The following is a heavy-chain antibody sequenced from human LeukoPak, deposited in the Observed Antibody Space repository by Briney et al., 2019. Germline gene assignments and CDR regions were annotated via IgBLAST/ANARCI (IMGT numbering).Heavy chain of an antibody. V-gene: IGHV3-30-3*01. J-gene: IGHJ6*02. Sequence: PGGSLRLSCAASGFTFSSYAMHWVRQAPGKGLEWVAVISYDGSNKYYADSVKGRFTISRDNFKNTLYLQMNSLRAEDTAVYYCARDDFWSGSPYYYYYGMDVWGQGTTVTVSS. CDR2: ISYDGSNK. CDR3: ARDDFWSGSPYYYYYGMDV. D-gene: IGHD3-3*01. CDR1: GFTFSSYA.